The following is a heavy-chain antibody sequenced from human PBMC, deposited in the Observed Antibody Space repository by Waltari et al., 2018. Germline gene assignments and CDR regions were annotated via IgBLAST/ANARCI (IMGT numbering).Heavy chain of an antibody. Sequence: QVQLQQWGAGLLKPSETLSLTCAVYGGSFSGYYWSWIRQPPGQGLEWIGEINHSGSTNYNPSLKSRVTISVDTSKNQFSLKLSSVTAADTAVYYCARGRRMMYDFWSGYRFDYWGQGTLVTVSS. CDR1: GGSFSGYY. CDR3: ARGRRMMYDFWSGYRFDY. CDR2: INHSGST. V-gene: IGHV4-34*01. J-gene: IGHJ4*02. D-gene: IGHD3-3*01.